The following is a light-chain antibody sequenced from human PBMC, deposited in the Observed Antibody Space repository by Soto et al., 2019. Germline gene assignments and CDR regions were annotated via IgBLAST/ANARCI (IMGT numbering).Light chain of an antibody. CDR1: SSNIGNNY. V-gene: IGLV1-51*02. CDR2: ENN. Sequence: CVLTQPPSVSAAPGQKVTSSCSGSSSNIGNNYVSWYQQLPGTAPKLLIYENNKRPSGIPDRFSGSKSGTSATLGITGLQTGDEAASYCGTCDSSRSAYVFASGTTVTVL. CDR3: GTCDSSRSAYV. J-gene: IGLJ1*01.